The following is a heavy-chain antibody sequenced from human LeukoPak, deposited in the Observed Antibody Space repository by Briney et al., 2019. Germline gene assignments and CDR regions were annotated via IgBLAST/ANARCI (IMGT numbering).Heavy chain of an antibody. CDR3: ARLYRAARLGYYYMDV. D-gene: IGHD6-6*01. Sequence: SETLSLTCTVSGGSISSYYWSWIRQPAGKGLEWIGRIYTSGSTNYNPSLKSRVTISVDTSKNQFSLKLSSVTAADTAVYYCARLYRAARLGYYYMDVWGKGTTVTVSS. CDR1: GGSISSYY. CDR2: IYTSGST. J-gene: IGHJ6*03. V-gene: IGHV4-4*07.